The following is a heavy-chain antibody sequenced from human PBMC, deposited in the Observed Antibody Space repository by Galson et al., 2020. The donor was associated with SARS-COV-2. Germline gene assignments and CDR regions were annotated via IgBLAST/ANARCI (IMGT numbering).Heavy chain of an antibody. D-gene: IGHD6-13*01. V-gene: IGHV3-53*04. Sequence: QLGESLKISCAASGFTVSSNYMSWVRQAPGKGLEWVSVIYSGGSTYYADSVKGRFTISRHNSKNTLYLQMNSLRAEDTAVYYCAREAAAGTDWGQGTLVTVSS. J-gene: IGHJ4*02. CDR3: AREAAAGTD. CDR1: GFTVSSNY. CDR2: IYSGGST.